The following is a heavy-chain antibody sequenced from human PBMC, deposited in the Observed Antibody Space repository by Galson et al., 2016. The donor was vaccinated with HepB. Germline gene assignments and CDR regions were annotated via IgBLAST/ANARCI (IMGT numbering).Heavy chain of an antibody. D-gene: IGHD3-10*01. V-gene: IGHV3-23*01. CDR1: GFTFSRYA. CDR3: AKVIMVQGGFYFYGMNV. CDR2: ISGNGGST. Sequence: SLRLSCAASGFTFSRYAMSWVRQAPGKGLEWVSTISGNGGSTYYADSVKGRFTISTDNSKNTLYLQMNGRRADDTAVYYCAKVIMVQGGFYFYGMNVWGQGTTVTVSS. J-gene: IGHJ6*02.